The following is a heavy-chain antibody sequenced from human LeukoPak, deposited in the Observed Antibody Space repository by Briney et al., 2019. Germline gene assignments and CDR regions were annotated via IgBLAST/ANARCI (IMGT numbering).Heavy chain of an antibody. CDR1: GYTFTGYY. J-gene: IGHJ4*02. Sequence: ASVKVSCKASGYTFTGYYVHWVRQAPGQGLEWMGRINPNSGGTNYAQKFQGRVTMTRDTSISTAYMELSRLRSDDTAVYYCLVVSPSSVSYFDYWGQGTLVTVSS. CDR2: INPNSGGT. CDR3: LVVSPSSVSYFDY. V-gene: IGHV1-2*06. D-gene: IGHD3-10*01.